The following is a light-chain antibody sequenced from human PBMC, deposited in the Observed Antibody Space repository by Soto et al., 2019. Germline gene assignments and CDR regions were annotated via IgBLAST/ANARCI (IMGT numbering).Light chain of an antibody. Sequence: EIVLTHSPATLSLSPWERATLSCRASQSVSSYLAWYQQKPGQAPRLLIYDASNRATGIPARFSGSGSGTDFTHTISSLEPEDFAVYYCQQRSNWLWTFGQGTKVDIK. V-gene: IGKV3-11*01. CDR1: QSVSSY. CDR2: DAS. CDR3: QQRSNWLWT. J-gene: IGKJ1*01.